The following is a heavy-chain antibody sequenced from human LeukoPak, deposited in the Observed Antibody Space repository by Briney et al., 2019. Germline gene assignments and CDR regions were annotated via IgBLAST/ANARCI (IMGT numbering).Heavy chain of an antibody. J-gene: IGHJ4*02. V-gene: IGHV3-23*01. CDR1: GVTLSNYG. CDR3: AKRGVVIRVILVGFHKEAYYFDS. CDR2: ISGSGGRP. D-gene: IGHD3-22*01. Sequence: GGSLRLSCAVSGVTLSNYGMAWVCQAPGEGLEWVAGISGSGGRPNYADSVKGRFTISRDNAKNTLYLQMNSLRPEDTAVYFCAKRGVVIRVILVGFHKEAYYFDSWCQGALVSVSS.